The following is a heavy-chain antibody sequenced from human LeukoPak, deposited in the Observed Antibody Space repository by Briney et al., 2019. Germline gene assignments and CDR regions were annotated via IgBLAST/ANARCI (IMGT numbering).Heavy chain of an antibody. Sequence: PGGSLRLSCAASGFTFSSYAMHWVRQAPGKGLEWVAFIRYDGSNKYYADSVKGRFTISRDNSKNTLYLQMNSLRAEDTAVYYCAKAALVTAMSYFDYWGQGTLVTVSS. CDR3: AKAALVTAMSYFDY. CDR1: GFTFSSYA. D-gene: IGHD2-21*02. J-gene: IGHJ4*02. CDR2: IRYDGSNK. V-gene: IGHV3-30*02.